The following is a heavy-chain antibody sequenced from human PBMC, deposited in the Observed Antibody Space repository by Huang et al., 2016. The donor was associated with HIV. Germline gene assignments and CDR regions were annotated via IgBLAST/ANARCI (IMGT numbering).Heavy chain of an antibody. V-gene: IGHV4-34*02. J-gene: IGHJ6*02. CDR1: GGSFTGNY. Sequence: QMQLQQRGAGLLKPSETMSLTCGGSGGSFTGNYLTWIRQAPGKGLEWIGEVNERGAPNANPSLNGRVTISLDKSNRELSLNLRSVTAADTAVYYCARQWTILEWLLGLDVWGQGTTVIVSS. CDR3: ARQWTILEWLLGLDV. CDR2: VNERGAP. D-gene: IGHD3-3*01.